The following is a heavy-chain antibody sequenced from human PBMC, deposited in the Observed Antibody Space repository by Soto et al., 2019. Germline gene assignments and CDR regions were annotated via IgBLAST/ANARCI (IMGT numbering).Heavy chain of an antibody. V-gene: IGHV2-26*04. J-gene: IGHJ5*02. Sequence: QVTVKESGPVLVKPTETLTLTCTVSGFSLSNAGLGVSWIRQPPGKALEWLAHIFSNDEKSYSTSLKSRLTVSEDXXNSQVVLTMTNMDPVDTATYYCASTYSTSWYWFDPWGQGTLVTVSS. CDR3: ASTYSTSWYWFDP. CDR2: IFSNDEK. CDR1: GFSLSNAGLG. D-gene: IGHD6-13*01.